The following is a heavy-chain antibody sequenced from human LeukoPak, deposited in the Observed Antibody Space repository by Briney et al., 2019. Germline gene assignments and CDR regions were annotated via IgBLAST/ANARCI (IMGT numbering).Heavy chain of an antibody. D-gene: IGHD5-12*01. CDR2: IYHHGAT. CDR1: GGSISSNNW. J-gene: IGHJ4*02. CDR3: ARGPSVAAHLDY. Sequence: PSETLSLTCAVSGGSISSNNWWSWVRQPPGKGLEWIGEIYHHGATNYNPSLKSRVTLSVDKSKNQFSLELISVTAADTAVYYCARGPSVAAHLDYWGQGTLVTASS. V-gene: IGHV4-4*02.